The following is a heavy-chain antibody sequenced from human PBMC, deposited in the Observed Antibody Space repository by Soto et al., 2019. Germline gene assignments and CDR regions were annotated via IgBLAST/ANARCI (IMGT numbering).Heavy chain of an antibody. CDR2: IIPIFGTA. V-gene: IGHV1-69*13. CDR1: GGTFSSYA. Sequence: SVKVSCKASGGTFSSYAISWVRQAPGQGLEWMGGIIPIFGTANYAQKFQGRVTITADESTSTAYMELSSLRSEDTAVYYCARDRKGTTITTPGLYGMDVWGQGTTVTVSS. D-gene: IGHD4-4*01. CDR3: ARDRKGTTITTPGLYGMDV. J-gene: IGHJ6*02.